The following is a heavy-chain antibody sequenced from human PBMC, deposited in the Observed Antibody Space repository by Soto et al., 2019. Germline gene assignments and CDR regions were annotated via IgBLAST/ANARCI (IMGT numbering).Heavy chain of an antibody. CDR2: VNAENGNT. V-gene: IGHV1-3*01. CDR3: ARDIFGLLTLGVSDF. CDR1: GYTFTDYH. Sequence: ASVKVSCKASGYTFTDYHIHWVRQAPGQRLEGMGWVNAENGNTKYSQKFQGRVTITVDTSAITAYMEMSSLRSEDTAVYYCARDIFGLLTLGVSDFWGQGTLVTVPS. D-gene: IGHD3-10*02. J-gene: IGHJ4*02.